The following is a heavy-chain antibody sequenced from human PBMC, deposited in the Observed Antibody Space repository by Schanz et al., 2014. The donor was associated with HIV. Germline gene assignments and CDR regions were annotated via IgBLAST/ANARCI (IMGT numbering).Heavy chain of an antibody. Sequence: QVQLVQSGAEMKKPGASVKVSCKASGYTFTDAYMHWVRQAPGQGLEWMGWISPHNGGTNYAQNFLGRVTMTRDTSIATAYMELNRLQSDDTAVYYCARRGLLNWYFDLWGRGTLVTVSS. CDR1: GYTFTDAY. J-gene: IGHJ2*01. CDR3: ARRGLLNWYFDL. V-gene: IGHV1-2*02. D-gene: IGHD4-17*01. CDR2: ISPHNGGT.